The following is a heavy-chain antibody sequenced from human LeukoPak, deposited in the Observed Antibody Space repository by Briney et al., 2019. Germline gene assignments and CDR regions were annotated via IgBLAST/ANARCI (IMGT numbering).Heavy chain of an antibody. D-gene: IGHD4-11*01. CDR2: IYPSDSDT. Sequence: GESLKISCKSSGYSFTTYWIGWVRQMPGKGLEWMGIIYPSDSDTRYSPSFQGQVTISADKSISTAYLQWSSLKASDTAMYYCATTTVTTGSPFDYWGQGTLSPSPQ. J-gene: IGHJ4*02. CDR1: GYSFTTYW. V-gene: IGHV5-51*01. CDR3: ATTTVTTGSPFDY.